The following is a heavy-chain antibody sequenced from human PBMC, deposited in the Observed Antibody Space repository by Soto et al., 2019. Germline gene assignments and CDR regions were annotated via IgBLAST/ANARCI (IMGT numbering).Heavy chain of an antibody. CDR1: GYNFTNYW. V-gene: IGHV5-51*01. CDR2: IYSGDSDT. J-gene: IGHJ4*02. Sequence: GESLKISCKASGYNFTNYWIGWVRQMPGKGVEWMGPIYSGDSDTRYSPSFQGQVTMSVDRSINTAYLHWTSLKASDTAMYYCARQHPLDSSAWYNWGQGTLVNVSS. D-gene: IGHD6-19*01. CDR3: ARQHPLDSSAWYN.